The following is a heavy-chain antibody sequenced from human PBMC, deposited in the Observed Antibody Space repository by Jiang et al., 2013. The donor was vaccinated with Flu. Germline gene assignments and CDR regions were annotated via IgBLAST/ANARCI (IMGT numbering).Heavy chain of an antibody. CDR3: ARLPMVREIYYYGMDV. Sequence: LLKPSETLSLTCTVSGGSISSYYWSWIRQPPGKGLEWIGYIYYSGSTNYNPSLKSRVTISVDTSKNQFSLKLSSATAADTAVYYCARLPMVREIYYYGMDVWGQGTTVTVSS. V-gene: IGHV4-59*08. CDR1: GGSISSYY. D-gene: IGHD3-10*01. CDR2: IYYSGST. J-gene: IGHJ6*02.